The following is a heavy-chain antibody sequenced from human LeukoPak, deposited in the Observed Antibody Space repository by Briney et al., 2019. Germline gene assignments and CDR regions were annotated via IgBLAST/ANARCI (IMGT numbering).Heavy chain of an antibody. V-gene: IGHV3-21*01. CDR2: ISSSSSYI. CDR3: ARARSFIAVAGTWYFDL. Sequence: GGSLRLSCAASGFTFSSYSMNWVRQAPGKGLEGVSSISSSSSYIYYAESVKGRFTISRDNAKNSLYLQMNSLRAEDTAVYYCARARSFIAVAGTWYFDLWGRGTLVTVSS. D-gene: IGHD6-19*01. CDR1: GFTFSSYS. J-gene: IGHJ2*01.